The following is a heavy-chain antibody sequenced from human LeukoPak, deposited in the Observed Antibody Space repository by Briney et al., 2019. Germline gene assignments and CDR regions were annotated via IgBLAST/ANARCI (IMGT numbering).Heavy chain of an antibody. Sequence: ASVKVSCKASGYTFASYDINWVRQATGQGLEWMGWMNPNSGNTAYAQKFQGRVTMTRNTSISTAYMELSSLRSEDTAVYYCARGLASGGSDFAPWGQGTLVTVSS. CDR3: ARGLASGGSDFAP. J-gene: IGHJ5*02. CDR2: MNPNSGNT. V-gene: IGHV1-8*01. D-gene: IGHD3-10*01. CDR1: GYTFASYD.